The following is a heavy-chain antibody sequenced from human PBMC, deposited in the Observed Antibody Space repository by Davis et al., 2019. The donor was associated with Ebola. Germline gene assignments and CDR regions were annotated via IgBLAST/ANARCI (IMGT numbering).Heavy chain of an antibody. CDR3: ARDLPGGDWYFDL. D-gene: IGHD1-14*01. J-gene: IGHJ2*01. CDR2: IIPILGIA. Sequence: SVKVSCKASGYSFTDYPINWVRQAPGQGLEWMGRIIPILGIANYAQKFQGRVTITADKSTSTAYMELSSLRAEDTAVYYCARDLPGGDWYFDLWGRGTLVTVSS. V-gene: IGHV1-69*04. CDR1: GYSFTDYP.